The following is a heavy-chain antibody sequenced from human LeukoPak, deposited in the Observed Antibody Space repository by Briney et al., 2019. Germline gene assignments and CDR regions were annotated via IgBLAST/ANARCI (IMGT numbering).Heavy chain of an antibody. CDR1: GFTFSSYS. J-gene: IGHJ4*02. CDR2: ISSSSSTI. Sequence: GGSLRLSRAASGFTFSSYSMNWVRQAPGKGLEWVSYISSSSSTIYYADSVKGRFTISRDNAKNSLYLQMNSLRAEDTAVYYCARRYDSSGYLFDYWGQGTLVTVSS. CDR3: ARRYDSSGYLFDY. V-gene: IGHV3-48*04. D-gene: IGHD3-22*01.